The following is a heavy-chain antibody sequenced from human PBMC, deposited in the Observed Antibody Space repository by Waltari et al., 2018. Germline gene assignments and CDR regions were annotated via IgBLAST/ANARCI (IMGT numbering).Heavy chain of an antibody. D-gene: IGHD2-21*02. CDR3: ATSKDGGNSLWYFDL. CDR1: GYTFTSYA. V-gene: IGHV1-3*01. Sequence: QVQLVQSGAEVKKPGASVKVSCKASGYTFTSYAMHWVRQAPAKRLEWMGWINAGNGNTKYSQKFQGRGTITADKSTSTAYMELSSLRSEDTAVYYCATSKDGGNSLWYFDLWGQGTMVTVSS. CDR2: INAGNGNT. J-gene: IGHJ3*01.